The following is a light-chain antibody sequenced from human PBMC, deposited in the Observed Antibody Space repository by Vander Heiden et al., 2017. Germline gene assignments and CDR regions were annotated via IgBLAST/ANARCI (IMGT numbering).Light chain of an antibody. CDR3: SESDDSMSGRVV. CDR2: CNN. J-gene: IGLJ2*01. Sequence: SLLTQPPSASGTPGQRVTISCSGSSSNIGSNYDVWYQQHPATAPQLLIMCNNRRPSGVPARFSGATSCASASPVTSTLLYEDEADYYYSESDDSMSGRVVFGGGTKLTVL. CDR1: SSNIGSNY. V-gene: IGLV1-47*02.